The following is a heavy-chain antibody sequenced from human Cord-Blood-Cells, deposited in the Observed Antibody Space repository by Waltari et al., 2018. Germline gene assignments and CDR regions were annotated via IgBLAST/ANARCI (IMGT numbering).Heavy chain of an antibody. V-gene: IGHV3-53*01. Sequence: EVQLVESGGGLIQPGGSLRLSCAASGFTVSSNYMSWVSLAPGKGLEWVSVIDSGGSTYYADSVKGRFTISRDNSKNTLYLQMNSLRAEDTAVYYCARGPYDILTGYYDYWGQGTLVTVSS. CDR3: ARGPYDILTGYYDY. D-gene: IGHD3-9*01. J-gene: IGHJ4*02. CDR2: IDSGGST. CDR1: GFTVSSNY.